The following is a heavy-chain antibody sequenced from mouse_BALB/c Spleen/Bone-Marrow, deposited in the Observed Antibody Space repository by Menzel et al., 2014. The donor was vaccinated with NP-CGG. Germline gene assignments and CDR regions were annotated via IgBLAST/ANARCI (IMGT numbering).Heavy chain of an antibody. D-gene: IGHD2-14*01. CDR1: GFNIKDTY. V-gene: IGHV14-3*02. Sequence: EVQLQQSGAELVKPGASVKLSCTAYGFNIKDTYLHWVKLRPEQGLAWIGRIDPANGNTKYDPKFQGKATITADTSSNTDYLQLSSLTSEDTAVYDCASYRYAWYFDVWGAGTTVTVSS. CDR3: ASYRYAWYFDV. CDR2: IDPANGNT. J-gene: IGHJ1*01.